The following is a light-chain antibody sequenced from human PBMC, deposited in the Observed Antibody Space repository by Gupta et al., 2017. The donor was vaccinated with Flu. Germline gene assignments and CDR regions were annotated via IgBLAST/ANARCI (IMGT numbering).Light chain of an antibody. CDR1: TSNIGINT. J-gene: IGLJ2*01. V-gene: IGLV1-44*01. Sequence: QSVLTQPPSASGTPGQRVTISCSGTTSNIGINTVNWYQQFPGMAPKLLIYSNNQRPSGVPDRFSGSKSGTSASLAISGLQSEDEADYYCAAWDHSLSGYVVFGGGTRLTVL. CDR2: SNN. CDR3: AAWDHSLSGYVV.